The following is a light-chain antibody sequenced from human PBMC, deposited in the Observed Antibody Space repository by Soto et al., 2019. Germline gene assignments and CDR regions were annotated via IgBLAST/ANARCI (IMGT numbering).Light chain of an antibody. Sequence: QSALTQPASVSGSPGQSITISCTGTSSDVGSYNLVSWYQQHSGKAPKLMIYEGSKRPSGVSNHFSGSKSGNTASLTISGLQAEDEADYYCCSYARSNTLVFGGGTKLTVL. CDR3: CSYARSNTLV. CDR2: EGS. J-gene: IGLJ2*01. V-gene: IGLV2-23*01. CDR1: SSDVGSYNL.